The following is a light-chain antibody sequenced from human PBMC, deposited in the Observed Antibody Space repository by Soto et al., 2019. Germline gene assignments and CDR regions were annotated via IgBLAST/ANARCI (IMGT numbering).Light chain of an antibody. CDR3: QQYNSYPYT. V-gene: IGKV1-5*03. Sequence: DIQMTQSPSTLSASVGDRVTITCRASQSISSWLAWYQQNPGKAPKLLIYKASSLESGVPSRFSGSGSGTEFTLTISSLPPDDFATYYCQQYNSYPYTFGQGTKLEIK. CDR1: QSISSW. J-gene: IGKJ2*01. CDR2: KAS.